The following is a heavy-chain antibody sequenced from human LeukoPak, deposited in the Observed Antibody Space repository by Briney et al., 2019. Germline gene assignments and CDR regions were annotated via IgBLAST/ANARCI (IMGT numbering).Heavy chain of an antibody. CDR2: INHSGST. J-gene: IGHJ4*02. CDR3: ASGPLAAAVPFDY. CDR1: GGSFSGYY. V-gene: IGHV4-34*01. D-gene: IGHD6-13*01. Sequence: SEILSLTCAVYGGSFSGYYWSWIRQPPGKGLEWIGEINHSGSTNYNPSLKSRVTISVDTSKNQFSLKLSSVTAADTAVYYCASGPLAAAVPFDYWGQGTLVTVSS.